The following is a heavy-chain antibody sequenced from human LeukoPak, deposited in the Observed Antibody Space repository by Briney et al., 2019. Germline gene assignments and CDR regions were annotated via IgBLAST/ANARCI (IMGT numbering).Heavy chain of an antibody. CDR3: ARASADAFDI. Sequence: GGSLRLSCAASGFTFSSYSMNWVRQAPGKGLEWVSSISSSSSNIYYADSVKGRFTISRDNAKNSLYLQMNSLRAEATAVYYCARASADAFDIWGQGTMVTVSS. J-gene: IGHJ3*02. CDR2: ISSSSSNI. CDR1: GFTFSSYS. V-gene: IGHV3-21*01.